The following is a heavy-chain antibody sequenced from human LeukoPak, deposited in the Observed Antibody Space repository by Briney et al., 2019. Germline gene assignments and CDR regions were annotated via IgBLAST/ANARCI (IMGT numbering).Heavy chain of an antibody. CDR2: LRHNGGRE. V-gene: IGHV3-30*02. J-gene: IGHJ4*02. CDR1: GFTFSNYG. D-gene: IGHD2-21*01. CDR3: AKADIVAVRSALEY. Sequence: GGSLRLSCEASGFTFSNYGMHWVRQAPGKGLEWVAFLRHNGGREYYVDSVRGRFTISRDSSKNTLYLEMNSLRVEDTAVYYCAKADIVAVRSALEYWGQGTLVSVSS.